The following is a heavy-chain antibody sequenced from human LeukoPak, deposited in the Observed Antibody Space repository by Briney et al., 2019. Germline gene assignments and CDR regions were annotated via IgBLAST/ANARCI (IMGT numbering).Heavy chain of an antibody. J-gene: IGHJ4*02. CDR2: IIPILGIA. V-gene: IGHV1-69*04. CDR1: GGTFSSYA. Sequence: SVKVSCKASGGTFSSYAISWVRQAPGQGLEWMGRIIPILGIANYAQKFKGRVTITADKSTSTAYMELSSLRSEDTAVYYCARDLPRDSSGWYGPWDYWGQGTLVTVSS. CDR3: ARDLPRDSSGWYGPWDY. D-gene: IGHD6-19*01.